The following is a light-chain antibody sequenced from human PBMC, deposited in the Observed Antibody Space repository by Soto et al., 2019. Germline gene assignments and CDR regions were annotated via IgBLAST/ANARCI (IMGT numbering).Light chain of an antibody. CDR3: LSKTSSISYV. Sequence: QSALTQPASVSGSPGQSITISCTGTTSDVGGYNYVSWYQQHPGKVPKLLIHEVSNRPSGVSNRFSGSKSGNTASLTISGLQADDEADYYCLSKTSSISYVFGTGTKVTVL. J-gene: IGLJ1*01. CDR2: EVS. CDR1: TSDVGGYNY. V-gene: IGLV2-14*01.